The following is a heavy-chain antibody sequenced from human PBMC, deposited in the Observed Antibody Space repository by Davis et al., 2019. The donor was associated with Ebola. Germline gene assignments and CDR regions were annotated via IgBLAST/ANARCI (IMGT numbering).Heavy chain of an antibody. V-gene: IGHV4-31*11. Sequence: MPSETLSLTCAVSGYSISSGGYYWSWVRQHPGTGLEWIAYIYNSGITYYNPSLRSRVTISVDTSKNQFSLKVNSVTAADTAVYYCARGSATGYYNYGLDVWGKGTTVTVSS. CDR3: ARGSATGYYNYGLDV. J-gene: IGHJ6*04. D-gene: IGHD2-15*01. CDR1: GYSISSGGYY. CDR2: IYNSGIT.